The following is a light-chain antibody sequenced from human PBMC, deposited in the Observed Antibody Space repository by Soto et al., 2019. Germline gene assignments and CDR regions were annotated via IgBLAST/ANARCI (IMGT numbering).Light chain of an antibody. V-gene: IGKV3-20*01. CDR1: QSVSSSY. CDR3: QQYGSSRT. CDR2: GAS. J-gene: IGKJ1*01. Sequence: EIVLTQSPGTLALSPGERATLSCRASQSVSSSYLAWYQQKPGQAPRLLIYGASSRATGIPDRFSGSGSGTDFTLTISRLEPEDFAVYYCQQYGSSRTFGKGTKGDI.